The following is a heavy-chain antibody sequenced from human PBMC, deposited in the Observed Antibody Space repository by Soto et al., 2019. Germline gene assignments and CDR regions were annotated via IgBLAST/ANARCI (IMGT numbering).Heavy chain of an antibody. J-gene: IGHJ2*01. CDR1: GGTFSSYA. CDR3: ARRALGYSSGTYWYFDL. Sequence: QVQLVQSGAEVKKPGSSVKVSCKASGGTFSSYAISWVRQAPGQGLEWMGGIIPIFGTANYAQKFQGRVTINADESTSTAYMELSSLRSEDTAVYYCARRALGYSSGTYWYFDLWGRGTLVTVSS. D-gene: IGHD6-19*01. CDR2: IIPIFGTA. V-gene: IGHV1-69*01.